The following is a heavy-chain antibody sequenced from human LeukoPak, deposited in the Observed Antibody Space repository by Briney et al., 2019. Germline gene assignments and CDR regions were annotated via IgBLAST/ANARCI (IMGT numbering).Heavy chain of an antibody. CDR3: ARDYYDILTGYSLTASGFDY. D-gene: IGHD3-9*01. CDR2: ISSASRTI. Sequence: GGSLRLSCAASGFTFSAYSMNWVRQAPGKGLEWVTYISSASRTINYADSVKGRFTISRDNAKNSLYLQMNSLRAEDTAVYYCARDYYDILTGYSLTASGFDYWGQGTLVTVSS. CDR1: GFTFSAYS. J-gene: IGHJ4*02. V-gene: IGHV3-48*04.